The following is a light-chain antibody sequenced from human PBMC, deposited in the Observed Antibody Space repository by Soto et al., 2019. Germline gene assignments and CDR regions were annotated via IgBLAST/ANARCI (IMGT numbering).Light chain of an antibody. CDR3: QQYGSSPSLT. CDR2: GAS. J-gene: IGKJ4*01. V-gene: IGKV3-20*01. CDR1: QSVSSSY. Sequence: EIGLTQSPGTLSLSPGKRATLSCRASQSVSSSYLAWYQQKPGQAPRLLIYGASSRATGIPDRFSGSGSGTDFTLTISRLEPEDFAVYYCQQYGSSPSLTFGGGTKVDIK.